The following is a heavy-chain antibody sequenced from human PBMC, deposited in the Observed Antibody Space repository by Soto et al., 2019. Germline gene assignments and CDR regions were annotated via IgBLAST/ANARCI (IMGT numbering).Heavy chain of an antibody. V-gene: IGHV4-39*01. CDR2: IYSTGST. Sequence: LTCTVSGGSISSSSYSWGWIRQPPGKGLEWIANIYSTGSTYHNPSLKSRVTISIDMSKNQFSLKLSSVTAADTAVYYCARHIRTVAAYYFDYWGQGTLVTVSS. D-gene: IGHD6-19*01. J-gene: IGHJ4*02. CDR1: GGSISSSSYS. CDR3: ARHIRTVAAYYFDY.